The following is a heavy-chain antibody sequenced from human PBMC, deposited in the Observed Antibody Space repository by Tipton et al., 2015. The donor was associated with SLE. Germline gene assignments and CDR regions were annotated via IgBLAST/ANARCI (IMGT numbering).Heavy chain of an antibody. Sequence: TLSLTCTVSGDSITSSSYYWGWIRQPPGKGLEWIGRSGSTYYNPSLKSRVSTSVDTSKNQFSLKLSSVTAADTAVYYCARGLAMVRGDSMDYWGQGTLVTVSS. CDR3: ARGLAMVRGDSMDY. CDR2: SGST. V-gene: IGHV4-39*01. J-gene: IGHJ4*02. CDR1: GDSITSSSYY. D-gene: IGHD3-10*01.